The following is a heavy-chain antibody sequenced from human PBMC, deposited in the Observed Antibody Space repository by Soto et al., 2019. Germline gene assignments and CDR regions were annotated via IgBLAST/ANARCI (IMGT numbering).Heavy chain of an antibody. CDR2: INHTGGT. D-gene: IGHD3-3*01. V-gene: IGHV4-34*01. J-gene: IGHJ5*02. Sequence: SETLPLAGAVYVGSVNGYYWHWIRQRPGKGLEWIGEINHTGGTPYNPSLKSRVTMSVDTSKNQFSLRLSSVTAADTAIYYCATRITVFRLLIPPFDPWGYGTQFTVSS. CDR3: ATRITVFRLLIPPFDP. CDR1: VGSVNGYY.